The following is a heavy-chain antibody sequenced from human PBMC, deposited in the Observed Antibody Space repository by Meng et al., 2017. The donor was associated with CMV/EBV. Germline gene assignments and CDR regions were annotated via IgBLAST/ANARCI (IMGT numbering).Heavy chain of an antibody. CDR2: IYPNSGGT. CDR3: VRDNNWGPDY. D-gene: IGHD1-1*01. CDR1: GYRFSDHY. Sequence: QVQLVQPGAEVKSPGASGKVSCQTSGYRFSDHYMHWVRQAPGQGLEWMGWIYPNSGGTHYAQKFQDRVSMTRDMSISTVYMELRRLTSDDTAVYYYVRDNNWGPDYWGQGTLVTVSS. J-gene: IGHJ4*02. V-gene: IGHV1-2*02.